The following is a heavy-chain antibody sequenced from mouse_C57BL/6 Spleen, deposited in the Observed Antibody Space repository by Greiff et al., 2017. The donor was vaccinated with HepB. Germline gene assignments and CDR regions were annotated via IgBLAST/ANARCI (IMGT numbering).Heavy chain of an antibody. Sequence: VQLQQPGAELVMPGASVKLSCKASGYTFTSYWMHWVKQRPGQGLEWIGEIDPSDSYTNYNQKFKGKSTLTVDKSSSTAYMQLSSLTSEDSAVYYCARGKNYYGSSYDYWGQGTTLTVSS. CDR2: IDPSDSYT. V-gene: IGHV1-69*01. J-gene: IGHJ2*01. CDR3: ARGKNYYGSSYDY. CDR1: GYTFTSYW. D-gene: IGHD1-1*01.